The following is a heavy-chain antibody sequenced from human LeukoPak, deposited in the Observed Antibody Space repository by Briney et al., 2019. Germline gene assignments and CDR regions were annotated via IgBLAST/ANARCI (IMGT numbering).Heavy chain of an antibody. D-gene: IGHD2-15*01. Sequence: SETLSLTCTVSGGPISSHYWSWMRQPPGKGLEWIGYIYYSGSTNYNPSLKSRVTISVDTSKNQFSLKLSSVTAADTAVYYCARLKGYCSGGSCYSGTYYYYVDVWGKGTTVTVSS. V-gene: IGHV4-59*11. CDR1: GGPISSHY. CDR2: IYYSGST. J-gene: IGHJ6*03. CDR3: ARLKGYCSGGSCYSGTYYYYVDV.